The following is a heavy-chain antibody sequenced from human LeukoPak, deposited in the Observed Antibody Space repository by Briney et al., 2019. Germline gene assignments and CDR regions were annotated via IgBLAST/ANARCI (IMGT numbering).Heavy chain of an antibody. CDR3: ARDRRGSYWDLRFDP. J-gene: IGHJ5*02. Sequence: SETLSLTCTVSGGSISSSSYYWGWIRQPPGKGLEWIGSIYYSGSTYYNPSLKSRVTISVDTSKNQFSLKLSSVTAADTAVYYCARDRRGSYWDLRFDPWGQGTLVTVSS. CDR1: GGSISSSSYY. D-gene: IGHD1-26*01. V-gene: IGHV4-39*07. CDR2: IYYSGST.